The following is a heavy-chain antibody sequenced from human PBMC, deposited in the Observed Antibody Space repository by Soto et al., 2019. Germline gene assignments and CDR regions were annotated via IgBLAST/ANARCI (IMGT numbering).Heavy chain of an antibody. Sequence: ASVKVSCKASGDTFSNFDFNWVRQATGQGPEWMGWMYPNNGQTAYARTFQGRVTMTWNSSTSTAYMELSSLTSEDTAVYYCARLHCISPNCVPLDPWGQGTLVTVSS. CDR1: GDTFSNFD. D-gene: IGHD2-2*01. CDR2: MYPNNGQT. J-gene: IGHJ5*02. V-gene: IGHV1-8*01. CDR3: ARLHCISPNCVPLDP.